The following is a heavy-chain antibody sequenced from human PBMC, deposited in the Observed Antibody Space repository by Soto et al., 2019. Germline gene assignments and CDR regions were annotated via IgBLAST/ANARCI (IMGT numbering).Heavy chain of an antibody. CDR1: GLSFSDYS. D-gene: IGHD3-10*01. CDR3: TRGGRSTSYYWEF. V-gene: IGHV3-11*06. Sequence: VQLVESGGGLVKPGGSLRLSCAASGLSFSDYSMTWIRQAPGTGPEWVARISRGGGDTEYADTVKGRFTISRDNAKNSLYLQMDSMRAEDTAVYYCTRGGRSTSYYWEFWGQGTLVTVSS. J-gene: IGHJ4*02. CDR2: ISRGGGDT.